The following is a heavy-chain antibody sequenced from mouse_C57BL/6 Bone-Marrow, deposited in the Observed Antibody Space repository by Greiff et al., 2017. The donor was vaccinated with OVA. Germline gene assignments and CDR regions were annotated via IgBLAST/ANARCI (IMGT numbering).Heavy chain of an antibody. D-gene: IGHD2-2*01. CDR2: IYPGSGNT. V-gene: IGHV1-76*01. Sequence: VQLQESGAELVRPGASVKLSCKASGYTFTDYYINWVKQRPGQGLEWIARIYPGSGNTYYNEKFKGKATLTAEKSSSTAYMQLSSLTSEDAAVYFCARAVYGYDGYWGKGTTLTVSS. J-gene: IGHJ2*01. CDR3: ARAVYGYDGY. CDR1: GYTFTDYY.